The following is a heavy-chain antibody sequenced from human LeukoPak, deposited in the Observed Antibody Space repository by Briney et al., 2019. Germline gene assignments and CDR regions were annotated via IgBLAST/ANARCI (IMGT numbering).Heavy chain of an antibody. CDR2: ISWNSGSI. J-gene: IGHJ4*02. CDR3: TKGTNAARRYFDY. D-gene: IGHD2-15*01. Sequence: PGRSLRLSCAASGFTFDDYAMHWVRQAPGKGLEWVSGISWNSGSIDYADSVKGRFTISRDNAKNSLYLQMNSLRAEDTALYYCTKGTNAARRYFDYWGQGTLVTVSS. CDR1: GFTFDDYA. V-gene: IGHV3-9*01.